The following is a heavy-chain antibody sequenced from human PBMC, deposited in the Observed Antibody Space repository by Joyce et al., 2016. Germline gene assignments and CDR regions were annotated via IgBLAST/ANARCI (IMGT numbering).Heavy chain of an antibody. CDR1: GFTFSTYT. Sequence: QVQLVESGGGVVQPGRSLRLSCVVSGFTFSTYTMHWVRQAPGKQLEWVGFISDDGSNKYYADSVKGRITISRDNSKNTLYLQMNSLRVDDTAVYYCAREGYAGVQHWGQGTLVTVS. D-gene: IGHD2-2*01. V-gene: IGHV3-30*04. CDR2: ISDDGSNK. CDR3: AREGYAGVQH. J-gene: IGHJ1*01.